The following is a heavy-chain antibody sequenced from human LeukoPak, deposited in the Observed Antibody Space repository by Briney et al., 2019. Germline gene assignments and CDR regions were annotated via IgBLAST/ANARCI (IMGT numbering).Heavy chain of an antibody. CDR3: AKDMKAGGYSYGYDAFDI. D-gene: IGHD5-18*01. J-gene: IGHJ3*02. V-gene: IGHV3-9*01. CDR2: VGWVGGSI. Sequence: SLRLAWRADGFTVAKYCMRWVRHAGGKGREWVSGVGWVGGSICYADSVKGRFTISRDNAKNSLYLQMNSLRAEDTALYYCAKDMKAGGYSYGYDAFDIWGQGTMVTVSS. CDR1: GFTVAKYC.